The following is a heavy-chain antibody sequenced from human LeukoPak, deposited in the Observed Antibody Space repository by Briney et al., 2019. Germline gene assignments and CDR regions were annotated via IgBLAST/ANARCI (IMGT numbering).Heavy chain of an antibody. Sequence: RASVKVSCKASGYTFTSYAMNWVRQAPGQGLEWMGWINTNTGNPTYAQGFTGRFVFSLDTSVSTAYLQISSLKAEDTAVYYCARGSVPWMIEQVYWGRGTLVTVSS. D-gene: IGHD1/OR15-1a*01. CDR3: ARGSVPWMIEQVY. V-gene: IGHV7-4-1*02. CDR1: GYTFTSYA. CDR2: INTNTGNP. J-gene: IGHJ4*02.